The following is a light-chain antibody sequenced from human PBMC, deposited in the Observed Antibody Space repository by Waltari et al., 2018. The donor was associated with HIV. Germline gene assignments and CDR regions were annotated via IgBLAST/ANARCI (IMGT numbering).Light chain of an antibody. CDR1: SSNIGSNY. J-gene: IGLJ3*02. Sequence: QSVLTQPPSASGTPGQRVNISCSGSSSNIGSNYVYWYQPLPGTAPKLLSYRRKQRPSGLPDRFPGSQTGISAPRAISGVGSEDEADYYVAAWDDSLSGPVCGGGTKLTVL. CDR3: AAWDDSLSGPV. CDR2: RRK. V-gene: IGLV1-47*01.